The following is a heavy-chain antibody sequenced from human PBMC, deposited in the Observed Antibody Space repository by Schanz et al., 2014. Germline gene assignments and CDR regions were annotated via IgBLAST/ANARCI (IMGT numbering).Heavy chain of an antibody. V-gene: IGHV3-21*05. Sequence: EVKLVESGGGAVRPGGSLRLSCAASGFTLSSYCMHWVRQVPGKGLEWVSYISGTTTYTNYADSVKGRFTISRDNAKNALYLQMISLRAADTDVYDCAREQIMAAAGLVDYWGHGTLVTVSS. J-gene: IGHJ4*01. D-gene: IGHD6-13*01. CDR1: GFTLSSYC. CDR2: ISGTTTYT. CDR3: AREQIMAAAGLVDY.